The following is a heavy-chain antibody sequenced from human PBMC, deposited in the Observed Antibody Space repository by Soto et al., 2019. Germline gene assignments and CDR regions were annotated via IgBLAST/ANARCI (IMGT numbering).Heavy chain of an antibody. Sequence: QVQLVESGRGVVQPGKSLRLSCAASGFTFSSYGMHWVRQAPGKGLEWVAVISYDGSNKYYADSVKGRFTISRDNSKNTLHLQMNSLGAEDTAVYYCANDVNGYRDPGNYWGQGTLVTVSS. J-gene: IGHJ4*02. V-gene: IGHV3-30*18. D-gene: IGHD5-12*01. CDR2: ISYDGSNK. CDR1: GFTFSSYG. CDR3: ANDVNGYRDPGNY.